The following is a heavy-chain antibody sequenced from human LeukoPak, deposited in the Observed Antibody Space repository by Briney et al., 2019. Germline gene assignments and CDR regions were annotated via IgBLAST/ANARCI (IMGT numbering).Heavy chain of an antibody. V-gene: IGHV3-23*01. Sequence: GGSLRLSCAASGFTFSSYAMSWVRQAPGKGLEWVSFISPSADRTSNADSVEGRFTISRDNPRNTLYLQMNSLRDEDTAVYYCAIMHGYYDGSGYWVQWGQGTLVTV. CDR1: GFTFSSYA. J-gene: IGHJ4*02. CDR3: AIMHGYYDGSGYWVQ. CDR2: ISPSADRT. D-gene: IGHD3-22*01.